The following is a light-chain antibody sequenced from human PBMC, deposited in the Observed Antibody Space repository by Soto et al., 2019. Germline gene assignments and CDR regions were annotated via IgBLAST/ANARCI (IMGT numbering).Light chain of an antibody. J-gene: IGKJ1*01. CDR1: QGISND. CDR3: LQHQFFPRT. V-gene: IGKV1-17*01. CDR2: AAS. Sequence: DVQMTQSPSSLSASVGDRVTITCRASQGISNDLGWYQQKPGKTPKRLIYAASSLQSGVPSRFSGSRAGTELTLPISSMQTEEFATYFCLQHQFFPRTFGQGTKVEIK.